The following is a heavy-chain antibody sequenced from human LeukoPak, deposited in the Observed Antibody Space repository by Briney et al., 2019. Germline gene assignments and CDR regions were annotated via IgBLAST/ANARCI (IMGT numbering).Heavy chain of an antibody. CDR2: MNPNSGNT. V-gene: IGHV1-8*01. D-gene: IGHD6-13*01. CDR3: ARVPQQLGPITA. CDR1: GYTFTSYD. Sequence: ASVKVSCKASGYTFTSYDINWVRQATGQGLEWMGWMNPNSGNTGYAQKFQGRVTMTRNTSISTAYMELSSLRSEDTAVYYCARVPQQLGPITAWGQGTLVTVSS. J-gene: IGHJ5*02.